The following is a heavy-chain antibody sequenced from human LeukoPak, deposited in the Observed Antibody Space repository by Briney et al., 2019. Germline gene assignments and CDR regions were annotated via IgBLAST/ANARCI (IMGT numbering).Heavy chain of an antibody. Sequence: GGSLRLSCTASGFTFSSYGMHWVRQAPGKGLERVAYIQYDGSNQQYADSVKGRFSISGDNSKSTLYLQMNSLRAEDTAVYFCAKCRRYSSGWCNWLDPWGQGTQVTVSS. J-gene: IGHJ5*02. V-gene: IGHV3-30*02. D-gene: IGHD6-19*01. CDR3: AKCRRYSSGWCNWLDP. CDR1: GFTFSSYG. CDR2: IQYDGSNQ.